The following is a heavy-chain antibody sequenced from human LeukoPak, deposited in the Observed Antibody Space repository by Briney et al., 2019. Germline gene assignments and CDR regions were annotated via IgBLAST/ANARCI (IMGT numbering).Heavy chain of an antibody. CDR2: INPSGGST. V-gene: IGHV1-46*03. CDR3: AGRMYYYDSSGYYFWFDP. CDR1: GYTFTSYY. Sequence: ASVKVSCKASGYTFTSYYMHWVRQAPGQGLEWMGIINPSGGSTSYAQKFQGRVTMTRDTSTSTVYMELSSLRSEDTAVYYCAGRMYYYDSSGYYFWFDPWGQGTLVTVSS. D-gene: IGHD3-22*01. J-gene: IGHJ5*02.